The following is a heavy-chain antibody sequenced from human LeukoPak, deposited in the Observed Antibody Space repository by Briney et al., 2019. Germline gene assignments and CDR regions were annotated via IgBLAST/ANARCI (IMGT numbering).Heavy chain of an antibody. D-gene: IGHD5-24*01. V-gene: IGHV4-59*01. Sequence: SETLSLTCTVSGGSLSSYYWSWIRQPPGKGLEWIGYIYFGGSTNYNPSLKSRVTISVDTSKNQFSLKLNSVTGADTAVYYCARGVNWLQIDYWGQGTLVTVSS. CDR2: IYFGGST. J-gene: IGHJ4*02. CDR3: ARGVNWLQIDY. CDR1: GGSLSSYY.